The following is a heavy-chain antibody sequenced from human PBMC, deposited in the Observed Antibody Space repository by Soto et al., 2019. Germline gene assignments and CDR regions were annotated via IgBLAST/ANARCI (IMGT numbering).Heavy chain of an antibody. Sequence: QLHLVQSGAVVKKPGASVTVSCSASGYPVTAYYMHWVRQAPGRGLEWMGGINPATGAAKYTQAFQGGVTMTRDTYPGTVFMELSGLPSEDPAGFYCARGGGVGVAGSAAFDMWGQGTLVTVSS. V-gene: IGHV1-2*02. J-gene: IGHJ3*02. CDR1: GYPVTAYY. D-gene: IGHD3-3*01. CDR3: ARGGGVGVAGSAAFDM. CDR2: INPATGAA.